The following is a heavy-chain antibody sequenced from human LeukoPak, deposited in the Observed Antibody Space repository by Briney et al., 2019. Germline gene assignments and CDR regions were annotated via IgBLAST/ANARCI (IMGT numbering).Heavy chain of an antibody. Sequence: PGGSLRLSCAASGFTFSSYAMSWVRQAPGKGLEWVSAISGSGGSTYYADSVKGRFTISRDNSKNTLYLQMNSLRAEDTAVYYCAKDREGIAVAGTGPPDYWGQGTLVTVSS. CDR1: GFTFSSYA. CDR3: AKDREGIAVAGTGPPDY. CDR2: ISGSGGST. J-gene: IGHJ4*02. D-gene: IGHD6-19*01. V-gene: IGHV3-23*01.